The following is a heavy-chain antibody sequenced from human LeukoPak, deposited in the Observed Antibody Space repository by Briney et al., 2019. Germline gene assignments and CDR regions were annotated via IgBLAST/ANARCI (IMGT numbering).Heavy chain of an antibody. CDR1: GFTFSSYG. V-gene: IGHV3-48*01. Sequence: GGSLRLSCAASGFTFSSYGMNWVRQAPGKGLEWVSYISSSSSTIQYADSVKGRFTISRDNAENSLYLQMNSLGVEDTAVYYCARAVISIFDNWGQGTLVTVSS. CDR3: ARAVISIFDN. D-gene: IGHD3-3*02. J-gene: IGHJ4*02. CDR2: ISSSSSTI.